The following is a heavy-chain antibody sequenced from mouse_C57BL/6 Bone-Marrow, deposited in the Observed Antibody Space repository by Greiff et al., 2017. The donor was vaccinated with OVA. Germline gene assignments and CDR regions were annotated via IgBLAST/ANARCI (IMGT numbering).Heavy chain of an antibody. CDR2: IDPSDSYT. CDR1: GYTFTSYW. V-gene: IGHV1-69*01. D-gene: IGHD1-1*01. J-gene: IGHJ1*03. Sequence: VQLKQPGAELVMPGASVKLSCKASGYTFTSYWMHWVKQRPGQGLEWIGEIDPSDSYTNYNQKFKGKSTLTVDKSSSTAYMQLSSLTSEDSAVYYCARSSTTVVATRYFDVWGTGTTVTVSS. CDR3: ARSSTTVVATRYFDV.